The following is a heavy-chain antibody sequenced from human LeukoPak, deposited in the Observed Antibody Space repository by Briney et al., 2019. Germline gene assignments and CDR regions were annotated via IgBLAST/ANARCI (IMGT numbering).Heavy chain of an antibody. V-gene: IGHV3-48*03. CDR3: ARQLWLRGGYNWFDP. Sequence: GGSLRLSCAASGFTFSSYEMNWVRQAPGKGLEWVSYISSSGSTIYYADSVKGRFTISRDNAKNSLYLQMNSLKAEDTAGYYCARQLWLRGGYNWFDPWGQGTLVTVSS. D-gene: IGHD5-18*01. CDR1: GFTFSSYE. J-gene: IGHJ5*02. CDR2: ISSSGSTI.